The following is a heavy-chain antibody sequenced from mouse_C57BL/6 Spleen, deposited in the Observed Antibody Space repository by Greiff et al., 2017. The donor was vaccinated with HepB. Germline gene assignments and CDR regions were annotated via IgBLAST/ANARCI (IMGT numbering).Heavy chain of an antibody. V-gene: IGHV1-72*01. J-gene: IGHJ4*01. CDR3: ARWGYYGSSPYAMDY. CDR2: IDPNSGGT. CDR1: GYTFTSYW. D-gene: IGHD1-1*01. Sequence: QVQLKQPGAELVKPGASVKLSCKASGYTFTSYWMHWVKQRPGRGLEWIGRIDPNSGGTKYNEKFKSKATLTVDKPSSTAYMQLSSLTSEDSAVYYCARWGYYGSSPYAMDYWGQGTSVTVSS.